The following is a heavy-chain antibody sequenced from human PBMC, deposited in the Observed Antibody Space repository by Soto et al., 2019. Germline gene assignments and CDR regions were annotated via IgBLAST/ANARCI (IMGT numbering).Heavy chain of an antibody. CDR3: ARDSASGWYYYGMDV. CDR2: IYYSGST. J-gene: IGHJ6*02. D-gene: IGHD6-19*01. V-gene: IGHV4-61*01. CDR1: GGSVSSGSYY. Sequence: PSETLSLTCTVSGGSVSSGSYYWSWIRQPPGKGLEWIGYIYYSGSTNYNPSLKSRVTISVDTSKNQFSLKLSSVTAADTAVYYCARDSASGWYYYGMDVWGQGTTVTVSS.